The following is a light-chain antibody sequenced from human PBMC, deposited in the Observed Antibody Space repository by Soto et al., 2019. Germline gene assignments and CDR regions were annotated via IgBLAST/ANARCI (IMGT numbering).Light chain of an antibody. J-gene: IGKJ1*01. CDR2: DAS. Sequence: DIQMTQSPSTLSASIGDRVTITCRASQNIDSWLAWYQQKPGKAPKFLIYDASRLESGVPSRFSGSGSGTEFTLTIISLQSDDFATYYCQQYKSSTFGQGTKVDIK. CDR1: QNIDSW. CDR3: QQYKSST. V-gene: IGKV1-5*01.